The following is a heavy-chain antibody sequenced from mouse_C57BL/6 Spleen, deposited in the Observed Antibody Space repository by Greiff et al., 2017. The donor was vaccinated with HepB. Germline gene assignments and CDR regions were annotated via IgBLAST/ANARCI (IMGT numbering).Heavy chain of an antibody. D-gene: IGHD1-1*01. CDR2: ISSGGSYT. Sequence: EVMLVESGGDLVKPGGSLKLSCAASGFTFSSYGMSWVRQTPDKRLEWVATISSGGSYTYYPDSVKGRFTISRDNAKNTLYLQMSSLKSEDTAMYYCARGDGSFDYWGQGTTLTVSS. J-gene: IGHJ2*01. V-gene: IGHV5-6*02. CDR3: ARGDGSFDY. CDR1: GFTFSSYG.